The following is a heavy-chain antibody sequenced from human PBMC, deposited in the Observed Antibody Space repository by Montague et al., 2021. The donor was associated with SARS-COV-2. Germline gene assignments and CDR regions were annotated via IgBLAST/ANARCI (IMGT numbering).Heavy chain of an antibody. J-gene: IGHJ3*02. CDR1: GGSISSYY. V-gene: IGHV4-59*01. Sequence: SETLSLTCTVSGGSISSYYWSWIRQPPGKGLEWIGYMYYSGSTNXXPSLKGGVTISVDTSKNQFSLKLSSMTAADTAVYYCAREGRGYCSSTSCQSAFDIWGQGTMVTVSS. CDR2: MYYSGST. CDR3: AREGRGYCSSTSCQSAFDI. D-gene: IGHD2-2*01.